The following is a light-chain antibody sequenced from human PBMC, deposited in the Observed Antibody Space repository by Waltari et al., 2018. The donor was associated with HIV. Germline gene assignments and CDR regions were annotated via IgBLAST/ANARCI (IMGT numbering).Light chain of an antibody. CDR2: GVY. V-gene: IGLV2-14*01. Sequence: QSALTQPASVSGSPGQSFTIPCAGPTSDIGIFDSVSWYQQPPGRAPQLIIFGVYSRPSGVSSRFSGSKSGNTASLTISGLQAEDEANYYCCSYTAIHTLIFGGGTKLTVL. CDR1: TSDIGIFDS. CDR3: CSYTAIHTLI. J-gene: IGLJ2*01.